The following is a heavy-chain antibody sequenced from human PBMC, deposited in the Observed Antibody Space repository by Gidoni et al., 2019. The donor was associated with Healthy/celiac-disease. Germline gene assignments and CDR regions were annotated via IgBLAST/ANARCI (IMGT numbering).Heavy chain of an antibody. CDR3: ARVLPLLGPNDAFDI. CDR1: GGSISSYY. J-gene: IGHJ3*02. V-gene: IGHV4-59*01. CDR2: IYYSGST. Sequence: QVQLQESGPGLVKPSETLSLTCTVSGGSISSYYWSWIRQPPGKGLEWIGYIYYSGSTNYNPSLKSRVTISVDTSKNQFSLKLSSVTAADTAVYYCARVLPLLGPNDAFDIWGQGTMVTVSS. D-gene: IGHD3-16*01.